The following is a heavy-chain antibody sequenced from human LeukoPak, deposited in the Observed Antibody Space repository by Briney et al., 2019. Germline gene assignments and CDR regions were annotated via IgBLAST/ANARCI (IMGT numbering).Heavy chain of an antibody. D-gene: IGHD3-10*01. J-gene: IGHJ5*02. CDR1: GGSISSYY. CDR2: IHSSGTI. V-gene: IGHV4-4*07. CDR3: TRDSGTTGEVKFDP. Sequence: SETLSLTCSVSGGSISSYYWSWIRQPAGKGLEWIGRIHSSGTITYNPSLQSRVTMSVDTSKNEFSLKMSSVTAADTAVYYCTRDSGTTGEVKFDPWGQGTLVAVSS.